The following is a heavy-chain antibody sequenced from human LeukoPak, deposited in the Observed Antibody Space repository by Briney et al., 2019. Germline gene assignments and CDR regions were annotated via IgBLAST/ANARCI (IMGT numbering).Heavy chain of an antibody. D-gene: IGHD3-9*01. CDR3: ARSIGLTGGGVDV. Sequence: GGSLRLSCAASGFTFSTYCMSWVRQAPGKGLEWVSYITNGGSTIHHADSVKGRFTISRDNAKKTLYLQMNSLRAEDTAVYYCARSIGLTGGGVDVWGQGTTVTVSS. V-gene: IGHV3-11*01. CDR1: GFTFSTYC. CDR2: ITNGGSTI. J-gene: IGHJ6*02.